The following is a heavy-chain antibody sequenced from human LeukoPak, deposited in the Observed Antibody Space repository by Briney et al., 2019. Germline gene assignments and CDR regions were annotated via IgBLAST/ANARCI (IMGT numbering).Heavy chain of an antibody. Sequence: SETLSLTCTVSGGSISSYYWSWIRQPPGKGLEWIGYFYYSGSTNYNPSPKSRVTISVDTSKNQFSLKLSSVTAADTAVYYCASTYYYDSSGYSPYYYYYYMDVWGKGTTVTVSS. V-gene: IGHV4-59*01. CDR3: ASTYYYDSSGYSPYYYYYYMDV. CDR1: GGSISSYY. J-gene: IGHJ6*03. D-gene: IGHD3-22*01. CDR2: FYYSGST.